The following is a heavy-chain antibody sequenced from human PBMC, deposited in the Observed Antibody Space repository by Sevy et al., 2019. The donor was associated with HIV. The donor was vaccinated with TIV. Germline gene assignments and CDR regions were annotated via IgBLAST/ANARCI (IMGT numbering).Heavy chain of an antibody. CDR2: IGTAGDT. Sequence: GGSLRLSFPASGFTFSSYDMHGVRQATGKGLEWVSAIGTAGDTYYPGSVKGRFTISRENAKNSLYLQMNSLRAGDTAVYYCAREGMSGGYSYGYYYYYGMDVWGQGTTVTVSS. V-gene: IGHV3-13*01. J-gene: IGHJ6*02. D-gene: IGHD5-18*01. CDR3: AREGMSGGYSYGYYYYYGMDV. CDR1: GFTFSSYD.